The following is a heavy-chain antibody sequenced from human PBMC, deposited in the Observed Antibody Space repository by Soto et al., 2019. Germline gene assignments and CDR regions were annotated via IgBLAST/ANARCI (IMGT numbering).Heavy chain of an antibody. CDR1: GYSFTNND. CDR2: MNPGSGDT. V-gene: IGHV1-8*01. Sequence: ASVKVSCKASGYSFTNNDVTWVRQATGQGLEWMGWMNPGSGDTGYAQKFQGRVTMTRDISIATAYMELSSLRSDDTAIYYCARMATFGSLNWFDPWGQGTLVNVSS. CDR3: ARMATFGSLNWFDP. D-gene: IGHD3-16*01. J-gene: IGHJ5*02.